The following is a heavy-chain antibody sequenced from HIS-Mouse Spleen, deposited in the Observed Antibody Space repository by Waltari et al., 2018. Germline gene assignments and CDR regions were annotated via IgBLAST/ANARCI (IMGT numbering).Heavy chain of an antibody. CDR1: GFTFSSYA. D-gene: IGHD3-22*01. CDR2: ISGSGGST. CDR3: AKVNNPDSSGYSWFDP. V-gene: IGHV3-23*01. J-gene: IGHJ5*02. Sequence: EVQLLESGGGLVQPGGSLRLSCAASGFTFSSYAMSWVRQAPGKGLEWVSAISGSGGSTYYADSVKGRFTISRDNSKNTLYLQMNSLRAEDTALYYCAKVNNPDSSGYSWFDPWGQGTLVTVSS.